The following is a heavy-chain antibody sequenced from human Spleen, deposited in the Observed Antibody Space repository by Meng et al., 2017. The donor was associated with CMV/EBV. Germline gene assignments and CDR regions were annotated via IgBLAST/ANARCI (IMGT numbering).Heavy chain of an antibody. Sequence: GESLKISCAASGFTFSNYGMNWVRQDPGKGLEWVAVIWYDGNNKSYADSVKGRFTISRDNSKNTLYLQMSTLRAEDTAVYYCAKKWCEWLVPFDCWGQGTLVTVSS. V-gene: IGHV3-33*06. CDR2: IWYDGNNK. D-gene: IGHD6-19*01. J-gene: IGHJ4*02. CDR1: GFTFSNYG. CDR3: AKKWCEWLVPFDC.